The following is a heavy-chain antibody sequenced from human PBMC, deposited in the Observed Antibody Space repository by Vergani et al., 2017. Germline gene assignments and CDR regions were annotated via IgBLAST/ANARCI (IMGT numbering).Heavy chain of an antibody. CDR3: ARDLAYGHEGSCAL. CDR2: VLFDGSNE. Sequence: QVQLVQSGGGVVQPGGSLRLSCVASGSTFNRYGMQWVRQAPGKGLEWVAYVLFDGSNEYYADSVKGRFIVSRDNSNDALYLQMNSLRTDDTAVYYCARDLAYGHEGSCALWGQGSVVTVSP. D-gene: IGHD2-15*01. CDR1: GSTFNRYG. J-gene: IGHJ4*02. V-gene: IGHV3-30*02.